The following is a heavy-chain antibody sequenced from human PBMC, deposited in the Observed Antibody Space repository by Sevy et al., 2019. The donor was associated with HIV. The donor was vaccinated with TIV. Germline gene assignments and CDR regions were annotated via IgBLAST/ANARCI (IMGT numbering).Heavy chain of an antibody. CDR3: ASQRGGYERLYYFDY. J-gene: IGHJ4*02. CDR2: MSNTGATI. CDR1: GFSFSIYS. Sequence: GGSLRLSCAASGFSFSIYSMNWVRQAPGKVLEWLSYMSNTGATIHYADSVKGRFTISRDNAKNSLYLQMNSLRAEDTAVYYCASQRGGYERLYYFDYWGQGTLVTVSS. D-gene: IGHD5-12*01. V-gene: IGHV3-48*01.